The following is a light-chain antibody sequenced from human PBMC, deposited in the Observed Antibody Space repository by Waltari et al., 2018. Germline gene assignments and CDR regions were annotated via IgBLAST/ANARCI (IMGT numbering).Light chain of an antibody. CDR1: SSDVGGYNY. V-gene: IGLV2-8*01. CDR3: SSYAGSNNWV. Sequence: QSALTQPPSASGSPGQSVTISCTGTSSDVGGYNYVSWYHQHPGKAPKLLIYEVNKRPSGLPDRFSGSKSANTASLTVSGLQAEDEADYYCSSYAGSNNWVFGGGTMLTVL. CDR2: EVN. J-gene: IGLJ3*02.